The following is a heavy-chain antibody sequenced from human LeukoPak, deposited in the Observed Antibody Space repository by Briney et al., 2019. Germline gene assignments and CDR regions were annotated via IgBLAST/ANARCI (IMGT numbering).Heavy chain of an antibody. CDR2: INHSGST. V-gene: IGHV4-34*01. CDR3: ARGLQWLVKYYFDY. CDR1: GGSFSGYY. J-gene: IGHJ4*02. D-gene: IGHD6-19*01. Sequence: SETLSLTCAVYGGSFSGYYWSWLRQPPGKGLEWIGEINHSGSTNYNPSLKSRVTISVDTSKNQYSLKLSSVTAADTAVYYCARGLQWLVKYYFDYWGQGTLVTVPS.